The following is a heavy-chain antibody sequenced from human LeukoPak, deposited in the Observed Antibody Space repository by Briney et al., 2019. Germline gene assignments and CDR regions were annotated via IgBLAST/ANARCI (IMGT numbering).Heavy chain of an antibody. CDR2: IYSGNST. CDR3: ARGYLEDY. CDR1: RFTVNSNY. D-gene: IGHD3-10*01. Sequence: AGESLRLSCAASRFTVNSNYRSWVRQAPGKGLEWVSVIYSGNSTYYADSVRGRFTISRDNSKNTLYLQMNSLRVEDTAVYFCARGYLEDYWGQGTLVTVSS. J-gene: IGHJ4*02. V-gene: IGHV3-66*01.